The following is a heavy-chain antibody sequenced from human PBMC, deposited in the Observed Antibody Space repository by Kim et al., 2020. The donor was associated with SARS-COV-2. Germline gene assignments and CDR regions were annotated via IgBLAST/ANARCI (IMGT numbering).Heavy chain of an antibody. V-gene: IGHV3-23*01. CDR1: GFTFSSHA. CDR3: AVDRRFQST. Sequence: GGSLRLSCIASGFTFSSHAMSWVRQAPGKGLEWVSAIAGGGFRTYYADSVKGRFTISRDNSRNTVLLEMNRLTAEDTALYYCAVDRRFQSTWGLGNRGT. J-gene: IGHJ5*02. D-gene: IGHD3-10*01. CDR2: IAGGGFRT.